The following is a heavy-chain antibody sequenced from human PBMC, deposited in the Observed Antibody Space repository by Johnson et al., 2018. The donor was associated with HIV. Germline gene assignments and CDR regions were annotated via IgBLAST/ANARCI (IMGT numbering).Heavy chain of an antibody. CDR3: AKPPSMGADAFDI. CDR1: GFMFDDYG. J-gene: IGHJ3*02. D-gene: IGHD3-16*01. V-gene: IGHV3-48*03. Sequence: VQLVESGGGVIRPGGSLRLSCAVSGFMFDDYGMTWVRQAPGKGLEWVSAISSSGSTIYYYDSVKGRFTISRDNAKNSLYLQMNSLGPEDTAVYYCAKPPSMGADAFDIWGQGTMVTVSS. CDR2: ISSSGSTI.